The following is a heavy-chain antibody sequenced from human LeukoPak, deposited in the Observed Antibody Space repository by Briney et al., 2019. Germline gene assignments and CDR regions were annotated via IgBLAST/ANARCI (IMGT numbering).Heavy chain of an antibody. Sequence: GGSLRLSCAASGFTFSTYAMHWVRQAPGKGLEWVSAVSGSGGDTYYADSVTGHFTISRDNSRNTLYVLLNSLRAEDTAVYYCATTLNTGFFQSWGRGTLVTVSS. J-gene: IGHJ5*02. V-gene: IGHV3-23*01. CDR1: GFTFSTYA. CDR2: VSGSGGDT. D-gene: IGHD5-18*01. CDR3: ATTLNTGFFQS.